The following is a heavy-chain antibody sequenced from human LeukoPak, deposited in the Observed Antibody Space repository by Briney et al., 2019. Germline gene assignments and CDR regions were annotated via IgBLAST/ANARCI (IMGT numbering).Heavy chain of an antibody. D-gene: IGHD2-15*01. Sequence: SETLSLTCAVYGGSLSGYSWSWIRQPPGEGLQWIGEIDESGSINYNPSLKSRVTISVVTTKNQFSLQLSSLTAADTAVYYCARGHGGLGGMDVWGLGTTVIVS. J-gene: IGHJ6*02. CDR3: ARGHGGLGGMDV. V-gene: IGHV4-34*01. CDR2: IDESGSI. CDR1: GGSLSGYS.